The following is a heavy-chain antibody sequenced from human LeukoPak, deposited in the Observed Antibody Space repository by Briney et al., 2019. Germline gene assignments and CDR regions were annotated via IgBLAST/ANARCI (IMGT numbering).Heavy chain of an antibody. D-gene: IGHD3-10*01. Sequence: RGSLRLSCAASGFTFSSYAMSWVRQAPGKGPEWVSAISGSGGSTYYADSVKGRFTISRDNSKNTLYLQMNSLRAEDTAVYYCAKDWGGSFDYWGQGTLVTVSS. CDR3: AKDWGGSFDY. J-gene: IGHJ4*02. V-gene: IGHV3-23*01. CDR1: GFTFSSYA. CDR2: ISGSGGST.